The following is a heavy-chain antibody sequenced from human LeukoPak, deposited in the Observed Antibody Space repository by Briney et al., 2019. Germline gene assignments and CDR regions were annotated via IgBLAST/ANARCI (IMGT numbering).Heavy chain of an antibody. Sequence: SETLSLTCTVSGYSISSGYYWGWIRQPPGKGLEWIGSIYHSGSTYYNPSLKSRVTISVDTSKNQFSLKLSSVTAADTALYFCARGTYTMTTDAFHIWGQGTMVTVSS. CDR3: ARGTYTMTTDAFHI. V-gene: IGHV4-38-2*02. J-gene: IGHJ3*02. D-gene: IGHD2-2*02. CDR2: IYHSGST. CDR1: GYSISSGYY.